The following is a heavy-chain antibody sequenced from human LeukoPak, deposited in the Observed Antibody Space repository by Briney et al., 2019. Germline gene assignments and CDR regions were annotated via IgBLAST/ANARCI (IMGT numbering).Heavy chain of an antibody. D-gene: IGHD3-10*01. CDR2: IYYSGST. Sequence: SETLSLTYTVSGGSISSYYWSWIRQPPGKGLEWIGYIYYSGSTNYNPSLKSRVTISVDTSKNQFSLKLSSVTAADTAVYYCARVERLVRGVSNYYYYAMDVWGQGTTVTVSS. V-gene: IGHV4-59*01. J-gene: IGHJ6*02. CDR3: ARVERLVRGVSNYYYYAMDV. CDR1: GGSISSYY.